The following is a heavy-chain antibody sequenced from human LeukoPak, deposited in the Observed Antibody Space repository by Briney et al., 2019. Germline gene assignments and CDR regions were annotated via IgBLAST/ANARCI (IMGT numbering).Heavy chain of an antibody. D-gene: IGHD2/OR15-2a*01. CDR2: IGGSNVPRT. CDR3: VKFAPGFLSADWFDP. Sequence: GGSLRLSCAASGFIFSNSALSWVRLPPGRGLEWVAGIGGSNVPRTWYADSMKGRFTISRDDSKSTLYLQMTSLRAEGTALYYCVKFAPGFLSADWFDPWGQGTRVTVSS. V-gene: IGHV3-23*01. CDR1: GFIFSNSA. J-gene: IGHJ5*02.